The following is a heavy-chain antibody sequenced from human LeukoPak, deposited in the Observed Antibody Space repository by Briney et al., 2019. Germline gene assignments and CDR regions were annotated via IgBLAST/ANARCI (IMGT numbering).Heavy chain of an antibody. J-gene: IGHJ4*02. Sequence: SETLSLTCTVSGGSISSYYWSWIRQPAGKGLEWIGRIYTSGSTNYNPSLKSRVTMSVDTSKNQFSLKLSAVTAADTAVYYCASWTTVTTAFDYWGQGTLVTVSS. D-gene: IGHD4-17*01. V-gene: IGHV4-4*07. CDR2: IYTSGST. CDR3: ASWTTVTTAFDY. CDR1: GGSISSYY.